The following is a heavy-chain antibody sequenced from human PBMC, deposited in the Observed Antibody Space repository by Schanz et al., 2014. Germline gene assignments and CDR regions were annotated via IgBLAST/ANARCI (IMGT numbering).Heavy chain of an antibody. CDR3: AKLSSSGRLAGYFDY. V-gene: IGHV3-23*01. Sequence: VQLLQFGGGVVQPGRSLRLSCAASGFTFSDYYMSWIRQAPGKGLEWVSAISGSGGSTYYADSVKGRFTISRDYSKNTLYLQMSSLRAEDTAIYYCAKLSSSGRLAGYFDYWGQGALVTVSS. CDR2: ISGSGGST. D-gene: IGHD6-19*01. CDR1: GFTFSDYY. J-gene: IGHJ4*02.